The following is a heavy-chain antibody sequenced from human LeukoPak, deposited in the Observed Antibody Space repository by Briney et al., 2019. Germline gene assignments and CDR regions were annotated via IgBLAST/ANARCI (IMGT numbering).Heavy chain of an antibody. Sequence: SETLSLTCAVYGGSFSGYYWSWIRQPPGKGLEWIGEINHSGSTNYNPSLKSRVTISVDTSKNQFSLKLSSVTAADTAVYYCARGYCSSTSCPDFDYWGQGTLVTVSS. V-gene: IGHV4-34*01. CDR3: ARGYCSSTSCPDFDY. CDR1: GGSFSGYY. CDR2: INHSGST. D-gene: IGHD2-2*01. J-gene: IGHJ4*02.